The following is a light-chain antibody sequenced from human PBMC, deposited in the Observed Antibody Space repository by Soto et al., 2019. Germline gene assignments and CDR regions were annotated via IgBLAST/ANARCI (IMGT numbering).Light chain of an antibody. J-gene: IGKJ2*01. CDR1: QSVYTNY. CDR3: QHYGSSPPVHT. V-gene: IGKV3-20*01. Sequence: EIVLTQSPGTWSLSPGERATLSCRASQSVYTNYLAWYQQISGQAPRLLIYGASRRATGIPDRFSGSGSGTDFTLTISRLEPEDFAVYYCQHYGSSPPVHTFGQGTKLEIK. CDR2: GAS.